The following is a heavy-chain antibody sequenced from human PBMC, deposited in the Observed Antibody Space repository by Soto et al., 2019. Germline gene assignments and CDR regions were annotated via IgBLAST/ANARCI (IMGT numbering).Heavy chain of an antibody. D-gene: IGHD2-21*02. V-gene: IGHV3-48*03. J-gene: IGHJ6*02. CDR1: GFTFNTYE. Sequence: PGGSLRLSCAASGFTFNTYEMTWVRQAPGKGLEWVSSIGRRSDIYYADSVKGRFTISRDNAKNSVSLQMNSLRDEDTAVYYCAREETAWPLAYGLDVWGQGTTVTVSS. CDR2: IGRRSDI. CDR3: AREETAWPLAYGLDV.